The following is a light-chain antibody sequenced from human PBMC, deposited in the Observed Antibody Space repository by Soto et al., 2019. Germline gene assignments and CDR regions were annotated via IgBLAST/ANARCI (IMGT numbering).Light chain of an antibody. CDR2: DAS. CDR1: QSVSNY. Sequence: EIVLTHSPATLSLSPGERATLSCRASQSVSNYLAWYQQKPGHAPRLLIYDASNRATGIPARFSGSGSGTDFTLTISSLEPEDFAVYYCQQRSNWPLLTFGGGTKVEIK. J-gene: IGKJ4*01. CDR3: QQRSNWPLLT. V-gene: IGKV3-11*01.